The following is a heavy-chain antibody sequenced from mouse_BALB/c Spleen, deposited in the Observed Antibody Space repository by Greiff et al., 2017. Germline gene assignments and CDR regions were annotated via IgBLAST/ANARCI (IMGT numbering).Heavy chain of an antibody. CDR2: IDPYNGGT. CDR3: ARGGDDGNGIDY. Sequence: EVQLQQSGPELVKPGASVKVSCKASGYTFTGYHMYWVKQSHGKSLEWIGYIDPYNGGTSYNQKFKGKATLTVDKSSSTAFMQLNSLTSEDSAVYYCARGGDDGNGIDYGGQGTTVTVSA. J-gene: IGHJ2*01. D-gene: IGHD2-1*01. V-gene: IGHV1S135*01. CDR1: GYTFTGYH.